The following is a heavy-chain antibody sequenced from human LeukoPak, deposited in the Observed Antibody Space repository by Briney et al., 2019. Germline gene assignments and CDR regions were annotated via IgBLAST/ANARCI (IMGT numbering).Heavy chain of an antibody. Sequence: GGSLRLSCASSGFTFSSYEMNWVRQAPGKGLEWLSYISGSGTSIYYADSVKGRFTISRDNAENSLYLQMNSLRDEDTAVYYCASHEAPYYYDSSGYYPYGAFDVWGRGTMVTVSS. CDR3: ASHEAPYYYDSSGYYPYGAFDV. CDR2: ISGSGTSI. J-gene: IGHJ3*01. V-gene: IGHV3-48*03. D-gene: IGHD3-22*01. CDR1: GFTFSSYE.